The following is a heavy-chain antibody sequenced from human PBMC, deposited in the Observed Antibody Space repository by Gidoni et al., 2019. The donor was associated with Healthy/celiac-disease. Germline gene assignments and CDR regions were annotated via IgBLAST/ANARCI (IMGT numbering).Heavy chain of an antibody. CDR2: SRSKAYGGTT. V-gene: IGHV3-49*04. CDR1: GFTFGDYA. Sequence: EVQLVESGGGLVQPGRSLRLSCTASGFTFGDYAMSWVRQAPGKGLEWVGFSRSKAYGGTTEYAASVKGRFTISRDDSKSIAYLQMNSLKTEDTAVYYCTRGGDIVGATAEYFQHWGQGTLVTVSS. CDR3: TRGGDIVGATAEYFQH. J-gene: IGHJ1*01. D-gene: IGHD1-26*01.